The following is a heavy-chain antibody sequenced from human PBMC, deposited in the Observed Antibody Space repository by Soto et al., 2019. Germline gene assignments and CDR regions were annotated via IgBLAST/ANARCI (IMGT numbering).Heavy chain of an antibody. CDR3: ARDRGSDDPIDY. Sequence: EVQLLESGGGLVQPGGSLRLSCAASGFTFSNYAMTWVRQAPGKGLEWVSAISGSGGSIYYADSVKGRFTISRDNSKNTLYMQMNSLRAEDTAVYYCARDRGSDDPIDYWGQGTLVTVSS. V-gene: IGHV3-23*01. CDR2: ISGSGGSI. D-gene: IGHD3-10*01. J-gene: IGHJ4*02. CDR1: GFTFSNYA.